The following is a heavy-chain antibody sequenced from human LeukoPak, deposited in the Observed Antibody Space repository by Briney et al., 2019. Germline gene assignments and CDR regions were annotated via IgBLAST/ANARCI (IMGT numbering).Heavy chain of an antibody. Sequence: SETLSLTCAVYGWSFSGYYWGWIRQPPGMGLEWIGEINHRGSTNYNPSLKSRVTISVDTSKNQFSLKLSSVTAADTAVYYAARLRIAAAGTNAYRGQGNLVTVSS. CDR3: ARLRIAAAGTNAY. J-gene: IGHJ4*02. D-gene: IGHD6-13*01. V-gene: IGHV4-34*01. CDR2: INHRGST. CDR1: GWSFSGYY.